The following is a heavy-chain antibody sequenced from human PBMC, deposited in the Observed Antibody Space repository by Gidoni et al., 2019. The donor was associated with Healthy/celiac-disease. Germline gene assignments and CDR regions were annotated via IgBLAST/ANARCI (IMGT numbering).Heavy chain of an antibody. J-gene: IGHJ4*02. CDR3: ARGKTDGYSHFDY. CDR2: INHSGST. Sequence: QVLLQPWGAGLLKPSETLSLTCAVYGGAFSCYYWRWIRQPPGKGLEWIGEINHSGSTNYNPSLKSRVTISVDTSKNQFSLKLSSVTAADTAVYYCARGKTDGYSHFDYWGQGTLVTVSS. CDR1: GGAFSCYY. D-gene: IGHD5-18*01. V-gene: IGHV4-34*01.